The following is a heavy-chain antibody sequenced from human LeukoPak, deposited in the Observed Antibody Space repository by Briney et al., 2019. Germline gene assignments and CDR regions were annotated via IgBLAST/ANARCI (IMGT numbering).Heavy chain of an antibody. Sequence: PGGSLRLSCAASGFTFSSYSMNWVRQAPGKGLEWVSGITNSGGNTYHSDSVKGRFTISRGNSKNTLYLQMISLRAEDTAVYYCAKDSRPGVRGVIMFDYWGQGTLVTVSS. J-gene: IGHJ4*02. D-gene: IGHD3-10*01. CDR1: GFTFSSYS. CDR2: ITNSGGNT. CDR3: AKDSRPGVRGVIMFDY. V-gene: IGHV3-23*01.